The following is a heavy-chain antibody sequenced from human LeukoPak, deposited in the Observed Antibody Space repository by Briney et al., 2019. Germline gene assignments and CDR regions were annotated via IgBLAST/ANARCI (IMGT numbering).Heavy chain of an antibody. V-gene: IGHV3-23*01. CDR2: ISGGGGST. J-gene: IGHJ4*02. CDR3: AREPGSSGWYGYFDY. CDR1: GFTFSSYA. D-gene: IGHD6-19*01. Sequence: GQTLSLTCAASGFTFSSYAMSWVRHAQGPGLDWVSGISGGGGSTYYADSAKGRFTISRDNSKNTLYLQMKSLRAEDTAVYFCAREPGSSGWYGYFDYWGQGTLVTVSS.